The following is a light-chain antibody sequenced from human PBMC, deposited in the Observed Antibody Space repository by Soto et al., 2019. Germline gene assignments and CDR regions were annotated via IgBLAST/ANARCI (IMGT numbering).Light chain of an antibody. CDR1: QSLLHSNGYNY. J-gene: IGKJ1*01. CDR2: LGS. V-gene: IGKV2-28*01. CDR3: MQPLQSWT. Sequence: DIVMTQSPLSLPVTPGWPASISCRSSQSLLHSNGYNYLDWYLQKPGQSPQLLIYLGSNRASGVPDRFSGSGSGTDFTLKISRVEAEDVGVYYCMQPLQSWTFGQGTKVDIK.